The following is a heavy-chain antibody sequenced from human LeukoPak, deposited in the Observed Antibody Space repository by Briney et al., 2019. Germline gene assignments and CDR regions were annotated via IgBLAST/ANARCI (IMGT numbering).Heavy chain of an antibody. CDR3: ARKRAETAFDC. CDR1: GDSVSSNTVG. D-gene: IGHD1-14*01. J-gene: IGHJ4*02. Sequence: SQTLSLTCAISGDSVSSNTVGWHWIRQSPSRGLEWLGRTYYRSKWYNDYAVSVKSRITINPDTSKNQFSLQLNSVTPEDTAVYYCARKRAETAFDCWGQGTLATVPS. CDR2: TYYRSKWYN. V-gene: IGHV6-1*01.